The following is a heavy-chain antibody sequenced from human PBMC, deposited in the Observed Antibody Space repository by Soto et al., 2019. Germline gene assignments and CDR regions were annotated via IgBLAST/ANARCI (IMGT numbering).Heavy chain of an antibody. CDR3: ARGDGYYYFGY. J-gene: IGHJ4*02. V-gene: IGHV1-3*01. CDR2: INAGNGNT. CDR1: GYTFTSYA. D-gene: IGHD3-22*01. Sequence: QVQLVQSGAEVKKPGASVKVSCKASGYTFTSYAMHWVRQAPGQRLEWMGWINAGNGNTKYSQKFQGRVTITRDTSASTADMELSSLRSEDTAVYYCARGDGYYYFGYGGQGTLVTVSS.